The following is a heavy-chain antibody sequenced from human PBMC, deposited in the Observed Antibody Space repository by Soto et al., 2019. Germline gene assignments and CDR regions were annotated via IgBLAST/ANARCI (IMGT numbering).Heavy chain of an antibody. Sequence: PGGSLRLSCAASGFTFSSYGMHWVRQAPGKGLEWVAVIWYDGSNKYYADSVKGRFTISRDNSKNTLYLQMNSLRAEDTAVYYCARDRGYCSGGSCYAGAYYYYGMDVWGQGTTVTVSS. V-gene: IGHV3-33*01. CDR3: ARDRGYCSGGSCYAGAYYYYGMDV. D-gene: IGHD2-15*01. J-gene: IGHJ6*02. CDR2: IWYDGSNK. CDR1: GFTFSSYG.